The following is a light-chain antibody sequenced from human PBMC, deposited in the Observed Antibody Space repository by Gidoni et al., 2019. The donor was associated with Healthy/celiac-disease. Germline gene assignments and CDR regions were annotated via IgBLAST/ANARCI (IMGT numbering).Light chain of an antibody. CDR3: AAWDDSLNGSYV. CDR1: SSNIGSNT. Sequence: QSVLTHPPSASRPPAQRVTLSCSGSSSNIGSNTVNWYQQLPGTAPKLLIYSNNQRPSGVPDRFSGSKSGTSASLAISGLQSEDEADYYCAAWDDSLNGSYVFGTGTKVTVL. CDR2: SNN. V-gene: IGLV1-44*01. J-gene: IGLJ1*01.